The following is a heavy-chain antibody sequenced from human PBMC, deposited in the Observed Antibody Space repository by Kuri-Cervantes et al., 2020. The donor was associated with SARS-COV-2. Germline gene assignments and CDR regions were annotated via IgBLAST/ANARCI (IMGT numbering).Heavy chain of an antibody. CDR1: GFTFSSYS. Sequence: GESLKISCAASGFTFSSYSMNWVRQAPGKGLEWVSSISSSSSDIYYADSVKGRFTISRDNAKNSLYLQMNSLRAEDTAVYYCARDCSSTSCYFGSAGDFDYWGQGTLVTVSS. J-gene: IGHJ4*02. D-gene: IGHD2-2*01. CDR3: ARDCSSTSCYFGSAGDFDY. V-gene: IGHV3-21*01. CDR2: ISSSSSDI.